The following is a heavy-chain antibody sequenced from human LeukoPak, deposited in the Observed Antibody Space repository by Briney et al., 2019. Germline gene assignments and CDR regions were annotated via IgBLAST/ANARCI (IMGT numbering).Heavy chain of an antibody. CDR2: IYSGGAT. D-gene: IGHD2-15*01. CDR3: AREKKCSGGSCYGDAFDI. CDR1: GFSVRSNY. Sequence: GGSLRLSCAVSGFSVRSNYMSWVRQPPGKGLEWVTVIYSGGATKHADSVKGRFIISRDNSKSTLYLQMNNLRAEDTAVYYCAREKKCSGGSCYGDAFDIWGQGTMVTVSS. J-gene: IGHJ3*02. V-gene: IGHV3-66*01.